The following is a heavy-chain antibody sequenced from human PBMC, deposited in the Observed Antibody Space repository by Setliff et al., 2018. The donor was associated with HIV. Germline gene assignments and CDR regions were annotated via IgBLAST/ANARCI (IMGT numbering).Heavy chain of an antibody. CDR1: GFTFSSYE. D-gene: IGHD2-21*02. J-gene: IGHJ4*02. CDR3: TRDIGGVDSY. Sequence: GGSLRLSCAASGFTFSSYEMNWIRQAPGKGLEWVSYITGSSSYTNYADSVKGRFTISRDNAKSTLYLQLNNLRAGDTSVYYCTRDIGGVDSYWGLGTLVTVSS. V-gene: IGHV3-48*03. CDR2: ITGSSSYT.